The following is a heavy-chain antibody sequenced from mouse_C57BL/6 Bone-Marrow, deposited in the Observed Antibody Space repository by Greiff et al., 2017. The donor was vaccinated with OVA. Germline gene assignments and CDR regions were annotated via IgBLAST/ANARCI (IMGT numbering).Heavy chain of an antibody. CDR1: GYAFSSSW. J-gene: IGHJ3*01. V-gene: IGHV1-82*01. Sequence: QVQLQQSGPELVKPGASVKISCKASGYAFSSSWMNWVKQRPGKGLEWIGRIYPGDGDTNYNGKFKGKATLTADKSSSTAYMQLSSLTSEDSAVYCYARCYYSSYGYWGQGALVTVSA. CDR2: IYPGDGDT. CDR3: ARCYYSSYGY. D-gene: IGHD1-1*01.